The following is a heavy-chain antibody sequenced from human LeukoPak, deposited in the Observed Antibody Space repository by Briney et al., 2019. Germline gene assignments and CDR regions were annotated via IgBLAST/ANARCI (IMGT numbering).Heavy chain of an antibody. CDR2: GFYIGRT. J-gene: IGHJ4*02. D-gene: IGHD5-24*01. CDR1: GASVRSHY. V-gene: IGHV4-59*02. Sequence: SETLSLTCTVSGASVRSHYWSWIRQTPGKGLEWIGYGFYIGRTNYNPSLGSRVAISPDTSKNQFSLRLTAVTAADTAVYYCARRDGDNYDFDYWGQGILVTVSS. CDR3: ARRDGDNYDFDY.